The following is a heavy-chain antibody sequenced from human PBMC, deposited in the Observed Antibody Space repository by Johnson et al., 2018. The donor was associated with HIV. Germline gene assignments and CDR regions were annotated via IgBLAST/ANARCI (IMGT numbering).Heavy chain of an antibody. Sequence: QVQLVESGGGVVQPGRSLRLSCAASGFTFSSYAMHWVRQAPGKGLEWVAVISYDGSNKYYADSVKGRFTISRDNSKNTLYLQMNSLRAEDTAVYYCTRDTSVYSSGWGDAFDILGQGTMVTVSS. CDR1: GFTFSSYA. V-gene: IGHV3-30*04. J-gene: IGHJ3*02. CDR2: ISYDGSNK. D-gene: IGHD6-19*01. CDR3: TRDTSVYSSGWGDAFDI.